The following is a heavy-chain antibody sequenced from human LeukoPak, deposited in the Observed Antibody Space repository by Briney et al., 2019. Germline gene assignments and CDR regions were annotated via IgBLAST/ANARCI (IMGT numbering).Heavy chain of an antibody. CDR2: ISWNTGNI. J-gene: IGHJ4*02. CDR1: GFTFDDYA. V-gene: IGHV3-9*01. Sequence: GGSLRLSCAASGFTFDDYAMHWVRQAPGKGLEWVSSISWNTGNIGYADSVKGRFTTSRDNAKNSLDLQVNSLRAEDTALYYCAKGKNIAVAGLFDYWGQGTLVTVSS. D-gene: IGHD6-19*01. CDR3: AKGKNIAVAGLFDY.